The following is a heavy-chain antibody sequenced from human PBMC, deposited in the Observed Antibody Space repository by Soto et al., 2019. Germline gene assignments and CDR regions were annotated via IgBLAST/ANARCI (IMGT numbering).Heavy chain of an antibody. D-gene: IGHD3-9*01. CDR2: ISGSGGST. V-gene: IGHV3-23*01. CDR1: GFTFSSYA. Sequence: EVQLLESGGGLVQPGGSLRLSCAASGFTFSSYAMSWVRQAPGKGLEWVSAISGSGGSTYYADSVKGRFTISRDNSKNTLYLQMNSLRAEDTAVYYCANKRDFDWSYYYYGMDVWGQGTTVTVSS. J-gene: IGHJ6*02. CDR3: ANKRDFDWSYYYYGMDV.